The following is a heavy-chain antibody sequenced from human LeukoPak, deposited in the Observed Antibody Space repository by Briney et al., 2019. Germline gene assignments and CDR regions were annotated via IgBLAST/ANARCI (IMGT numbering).Heavy chain of an antibody. J-gene: IGHJ4*02. V-gene: IGHV1-2*02. Sequence: GASVKVSCKASGYTFTGYYMHWVRQAPGQGLEWMGWINPNSGGTNYAQKFQGRVTMTRDTSISTAYMELSRLRSDDTAVYYSARSDSYYDSSGYYLYWGQGTLVTVSS. CDR1: GYTFTGYY. CDR2: INPNSGGT. D-gene: IGHD3-22*01. CDR3: ARSDSYYDSSGYYLY.